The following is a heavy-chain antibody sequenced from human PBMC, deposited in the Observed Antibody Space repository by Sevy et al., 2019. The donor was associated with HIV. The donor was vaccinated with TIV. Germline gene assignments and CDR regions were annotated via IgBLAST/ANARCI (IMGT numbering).Heavy chain of an antibody. V-gene: IGHV1-18*01. D-gene: IGHD5-18*01. CDR2: ISAYNGNT. J-gene: IGHJ4*02. Sequence: ASVKVSCKASGYTFTNYGICWVRQAPGQGLEWMGWISAYNGNTNYAHNLQGRVTMTTDTSTSTAYMELRSLRSDDTAVYYCARERSDTAMVKYFDYWGQGTLVTVSS. CDR1: GYTFTNYG. CDR3: ARERSDTAMVKYFDY.